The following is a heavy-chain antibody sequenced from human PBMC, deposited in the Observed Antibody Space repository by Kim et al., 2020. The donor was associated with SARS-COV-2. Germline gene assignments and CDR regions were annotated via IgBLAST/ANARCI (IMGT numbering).Heavy chain of an antibody. CDR3: ARGGHVDIVATRGGGVAAFDI. V-gene: IGHV3-33*01. D-gene: IGHD5-12*01. Sequence: GGSLRLSCAASGFTFSSYGMHWVRQAPGKGLEWVAVIWYDGSNKYYAASVKGRFTISRDNSKNTLYLQMNSLKAEGTAVYYCARGGHVDIVATRGGGVAAFDIWGQGTMVTVSS. CDR1: GFTFSSYG. J-gene: IGHJ3*02. CDR2: IWYDGSNK.